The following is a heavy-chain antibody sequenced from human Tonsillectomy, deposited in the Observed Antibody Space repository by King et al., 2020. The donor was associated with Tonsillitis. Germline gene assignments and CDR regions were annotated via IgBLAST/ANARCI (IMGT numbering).Heavy chain of an antibody. J-gene: IGHJ4*02. CDR2: LKSNTDGGTT. D-gene: IGHD3-10*01. Sequence: DVQLVESGGGLIRPGGSLRLSCAASGLTFSNTWMSWVRQAPGKGLEWVGRLKSNTDGGTTDYAGTVKGRFTISRDDSKNMLYLQMNSLKTEDTAVYYCTTDGLFEAWGQGTLVTVSS. CDR3: TTDGLFEA. V-gene: IGHV3-15*01. CDR1: GLTFSNTW.